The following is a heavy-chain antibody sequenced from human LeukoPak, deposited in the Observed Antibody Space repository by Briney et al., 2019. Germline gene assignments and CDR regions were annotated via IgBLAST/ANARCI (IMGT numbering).Heavy chain of an antibody. CDR3: TRDTAMVSGDGYYYYYGMDV. V-gene: IGHV3-49*03. CDR2: NRSKAYGRTT. CDR1: GFIYGEYA. D-gene: IGHD5-18*01. Sequence: PGGPLRLFCTPSGFIYGEYAKLWLPESPGKGLEGVGYNRSKAYGRTTEYGACVKDRFPIQSEESTGIAYLQMNSLKTDDTAVYYCTRDTAMVSGDGYYYYYGMDVWGQGTTVTVS. J-gene: IGHJ6*02.